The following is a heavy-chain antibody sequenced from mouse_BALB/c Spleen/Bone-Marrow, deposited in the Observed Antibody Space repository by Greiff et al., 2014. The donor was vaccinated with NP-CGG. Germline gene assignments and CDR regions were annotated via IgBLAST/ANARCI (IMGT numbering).Heavy chain of an antibody. Sequence: EVKVVESGGGLVQPGGFLRLSCATSGFTFTDHYMSWVRQPPGKALEWLGFIRNKANGYTTEYSASVKGRFTISRDNSQSIVYLQMNTPRAEDSATYYCARDYLYYFDYWGQGTTLTVSS. CDR2: IRNKANGYTT. V-gene: IGHV7-3*02. CDR3: ARDYLYYFDY. D-gene: IGHD2-1*01. J-gene: IGHJ2*01. CDR1: GFTFTDHY.